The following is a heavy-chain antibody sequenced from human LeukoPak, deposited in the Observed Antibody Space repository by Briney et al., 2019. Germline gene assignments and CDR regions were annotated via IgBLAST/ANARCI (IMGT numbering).Heavy chain of an antibody. D-gene: IGHD6-13*01. J-gene: IGHJ3*01. CDR1: GGSINNYY. CDR3: ARRHGAAAGDAFDV. Sequence: SETLSLTCTVSGGSINNYYWSWIRQPAGKGLEWIGRIYTSGSTNYNPSLKSRVVVSVDTSKNQFSLKLSSVTAADTAMYYCARRHGAAAGDAFDVWGQGTVVTVSS. CDR2: IYTSGST. V-gene: IGHV4-4*07.